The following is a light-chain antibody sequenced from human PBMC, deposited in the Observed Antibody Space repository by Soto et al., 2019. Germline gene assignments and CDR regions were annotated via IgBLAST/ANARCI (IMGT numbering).Light chain of an antibody. CDR3: QQYNNWRT. CDR1: QSVSSN. CDR2: GAS. Sequence: EIVMTQSPATLSVSPGERATLSCRASQSVSSNLAWYQQKPGQAPRLLIYGASTRASGIPARFSGSGSGTEFILTISSLQSEDFAVYYRQQYNNWRTFGQGTKVDIK. J-gene: IGKJ1*01. V-gene: IGKV3-15*01.